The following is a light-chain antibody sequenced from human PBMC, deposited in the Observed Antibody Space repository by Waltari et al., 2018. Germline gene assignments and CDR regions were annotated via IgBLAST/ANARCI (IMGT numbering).Light chain of an antibody. CDR3: QQYYDTPQT. CDR1: QSVLYRSSNRNY. Sequence: DIVMTQSPDSLAVSLGERATINCKSSQSVLYRSSNRNYLAWYQQKSGHPPKLLIYWASTRESGVPDRLSGSGSWTDFTLTISSLQAEDVAVYYCQQYYDTPQTFGQGTKVEIK. CDR2: WAS. J-gene: IGKJ1*01. V-gene: IGKV4-1*01.